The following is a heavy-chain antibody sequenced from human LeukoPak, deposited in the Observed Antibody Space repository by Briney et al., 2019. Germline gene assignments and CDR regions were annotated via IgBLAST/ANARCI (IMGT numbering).Heavy chain of an antibody. D-gene: IGHD2-15*01. CDR3: ARDEDIVVVVAAKSFDY. J-gene: IGHJ4*02. CDR1: GYTFTSYG. V-gene: IGHV1-2*02. Sequence: ASVKVSCKASGYTFTSYGISWVRQAPGQGLEWMGWINPNSGGTNYAQKFQGRVTMTRDTSISTAYMELSRLRSDDTAVYYCARDEDIVVVVAAKSFDYWGQGTLVTVSS. CDR2: INPNSGGT.